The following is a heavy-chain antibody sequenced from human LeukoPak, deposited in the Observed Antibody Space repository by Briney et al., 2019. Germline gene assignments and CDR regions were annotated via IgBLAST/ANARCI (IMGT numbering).Heavy chain of an antibody. CDR1: GGTFSSYA. CDR2: IIPILGIA. D-gene: IGHD3-10*01. Sequence: SVKVSCKASGGTFSSYAISWVRQAPGQGLEWMGRIIPILGIANYAQKFQGRVTITADKSTSTAYMELSSLRSEDTAVYYCASVYGSGTYGMDVWGQGTTVTVSS. V-gene: IGHV1-69*04. J-gene: IGHJ6*02. CDR3: ASVYGSGTYGMDV.